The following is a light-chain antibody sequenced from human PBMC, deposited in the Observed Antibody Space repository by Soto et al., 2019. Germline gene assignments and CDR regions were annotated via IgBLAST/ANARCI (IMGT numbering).Light chain of an antibody. CDR1: QSISSY. CDR3: QPSYSTPCM. Sequence: DIQMTQSPSSLSASVGDRVTITCRASQSISSYFNWYQQKPVKAPKLLIYAASSLQGGVPSRFSGSGSGTDFTLHVSSLEPEDVATYYCQPSYSTPCMFCQATNVEIK. J-gene: IGKJ1*01. CDR2: AAS. V-gene: IGKV1-39*01.